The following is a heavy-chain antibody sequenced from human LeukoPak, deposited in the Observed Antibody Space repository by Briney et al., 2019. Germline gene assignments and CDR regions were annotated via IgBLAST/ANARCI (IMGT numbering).Heavy chain of an antibody. J-gene: IGHJ4*02. CDR1: GFTFSSHW. CDR2: VKTDGSSV. Sequence: GGSLRLSCAASGFTFSSHWMHWARQAPGKGLMWVSRVKTDGSSVSYADSVKGRFTISRDNAKNTLYLQMNSLGAGDTAVYYCARGYGAFVDYWGQGTLVTVSS. D-gene: IGHD4/OR15-4a*01. CDR3: ARGYGAFVDY. V-gene: IGHV3-74*01.